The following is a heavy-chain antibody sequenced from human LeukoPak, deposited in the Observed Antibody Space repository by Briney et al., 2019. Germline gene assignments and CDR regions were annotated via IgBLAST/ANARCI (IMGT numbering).Heavy chain of an antibody. Sequence: GESLKISCKGSGYSFTSYWIGWVRQMPGKGLEWMGIIYPGDSDTSYSPSFRGQVTISADKSISTAYLQWSSLKASDTAMYYCARRYSSSWYGYYFDYWGQGTLVTVSS. CDR3: ARRYSSSWYGYYFDY. V-gene: IGHV5-51*01. J-gene: IGHJ4*02. CDR1: GYSFTSYW. CDR2: IYPGDSDT. D-gene: IGHD6-13*01.